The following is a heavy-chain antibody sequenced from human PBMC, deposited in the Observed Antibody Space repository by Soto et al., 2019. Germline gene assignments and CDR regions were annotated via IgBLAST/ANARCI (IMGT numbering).Heavy chain of an antibody. D-gene: IGHD6-19*01. J-gene: IGHJ4*02. Sequence: TLSLTCTVSGGSISSGGYHWSWIRQPPGKGLEWIGYIYHSGSTYYNPSLKSRVTISVDRSKNQFSLKLSSVTAADTAVYFCARYRRGTGWYYLDYWGQGILVTVSS. V-gene: IGHV4-30-2*01. CDR2: IYHSGST. CDR3: ARYRRGTGWYYLDY. CDR1: GGSISSGGYH.